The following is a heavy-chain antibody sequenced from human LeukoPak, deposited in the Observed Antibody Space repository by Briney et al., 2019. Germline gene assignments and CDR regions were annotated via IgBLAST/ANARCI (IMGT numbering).Heavy chain of an antibody. J-gene: IGHJ5*02. D-gene: IGHD2-21*01. V-gene: IGHV4-59*01. CDR1: GIFINTYY. CDR3: ARGVSYIAT. Sequence: SETLSLTCTVSGIFINTYYWSWIRQPPGKGLEWIGYVYDSVSTNYNPSLKSRVTISADTSKNQFSLKLSSVTAADTAVHYCARGVSYIATWGPGTLVTVSS. CDR2: VYDSVST.